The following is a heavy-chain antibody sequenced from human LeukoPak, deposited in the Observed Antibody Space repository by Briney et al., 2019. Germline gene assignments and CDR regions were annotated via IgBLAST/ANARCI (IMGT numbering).Heavy chain of an antibody. J-gene: IGHJ4*02. CDR1: GFTFSTYG. Sequence: PGGSLRLSCAASGFTFSTYGFHWVRQAPGKGLDWVAVIWYDGTIAYYGDSVKGRFTVSKDNSKNTLYLQMNSLRAEDTAMYYCARDWALTGFDYWGQGTLVTVSS. CDR2: IWYDGTIA. D-gene: IGHD3-9*01. V-gene: IGHV3-33*01. CDR3: ARDWALTGFDY.